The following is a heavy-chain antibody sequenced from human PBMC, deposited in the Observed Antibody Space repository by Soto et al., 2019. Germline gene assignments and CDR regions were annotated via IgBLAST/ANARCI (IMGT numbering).Heavy chain of an antibody. Sequence: GGSLRLSCAASGFIFSNYWMSWVRQAPGKGLEWVANIKQDGSEKYYMDSVRGRFTISRDNAKNSLYLQMNSLRDEDTAVYYCARDLYDYDSSGYYPFDYWGQGPLVTLSS. D-gene: IGHD3-22*01. V-gene: IGHV3-7*01. CDR2: IKQDGSEK. J-gene: IGHJ4*02. CDR1: GFIFSNYW. CDR3: ARDLYDYDSSGYYPFDY.